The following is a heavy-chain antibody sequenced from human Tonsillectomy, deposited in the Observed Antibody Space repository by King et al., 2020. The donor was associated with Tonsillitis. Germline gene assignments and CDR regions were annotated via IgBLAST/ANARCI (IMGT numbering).Heavy chain of an antibody. CDR1: VFTFDDYG. CDR3: ARDRNYYDSSGYDAFDI. CDR2: INGNGGST. D-gene: IGHD3-22*01. Sequence: VQLVESGGGVARPGGSLRLSCAASVFTFDDYGMTWFRQAPGEGLEWVSVINGNGGSTGYVDSVKGRFTISRDNAKNSLYLQMNSLRAEDTALYYCARDRNYYDSSGYDAFDIWGQGTMVTVSS. V-gene: IGHV3-20*04. J-gene: IGHJ3*02.